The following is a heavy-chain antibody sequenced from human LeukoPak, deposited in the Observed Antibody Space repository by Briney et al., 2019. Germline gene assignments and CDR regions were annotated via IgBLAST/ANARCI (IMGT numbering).Heavy chain of an antibody. CDR2: FGGSGDNT. CDR1: GFTFATMA. D-gene: IGHD4-23*01. J-gene: IGHJ4*02. V-gene: IGHV3-23*01. Sequence: PGGSLGFSWAAFGFTFATMAMGGVARAQGRGWGWASVFGGSGDNTYYADSVKGRFTISRDNSKNTLYLQINSLRAEDTAVYYCAKDGWVGVGGSGGKENYWGQGTPVTVSS. CDR3: AKDGWVGVGGSGGKENY.